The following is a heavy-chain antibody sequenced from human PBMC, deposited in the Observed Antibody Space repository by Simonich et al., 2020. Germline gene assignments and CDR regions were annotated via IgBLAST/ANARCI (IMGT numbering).Heavy chain of an antibody. CDR3: AREIEAGNAFDI. Sequence: EVQLVESGGGLVKPGGSLRLSCAASGFTFSSYSMNWVRQAPGRWLEGVSTISSSSSYICYEDSVKGRFTISRDNAKNSLYLQMNSLRAEDTAVYYCAREIEAGNAFDIWGQGTMVTVSS. J-gene: IGHJ3*02. CDR2: ISSSSSYI. CDR1: GFTFSSYS. V-gene: IGHV3-21*01.